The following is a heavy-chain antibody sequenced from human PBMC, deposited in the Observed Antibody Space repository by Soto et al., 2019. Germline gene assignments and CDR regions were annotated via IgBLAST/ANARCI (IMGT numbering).Heavy chain of an antibody. V-gene: IGHV3-74*01. CDR1: EFTFRSYW. Sequence: LRLSCAASEFTFRSYWMHWVRQSPGKGLVWVSRISGDGSSTNYADSVKGRFTISRDNAKNTVYLQIDSLRAEDTAVYYCARSLPGTYGAFDLWGQGTMVTVSS. J-gene: IGHJ3*01. CDR2: ISGDGSST. D-gene: IGHD1-7*01. CDR3: ARSLPGTYGAFDL.